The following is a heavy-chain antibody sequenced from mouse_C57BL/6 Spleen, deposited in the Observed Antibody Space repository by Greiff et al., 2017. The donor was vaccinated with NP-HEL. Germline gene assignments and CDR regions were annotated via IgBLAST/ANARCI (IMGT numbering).Heavy chain of an antibody. D-gene: IGHD1-1*01. Sequence: VQLQPPGAALVKPGASVTLSCPASCYTFPRYWLTLVKPRPVPGLAWIGDIYPGSGSTNYNEKFKSKATLTVDTSSSTAYMQLSSLTSEDSAVYYCARVCGSSYEDYAMDYWGQGTSVTVSS. CDR2: IYPGSGST. CDR1: CYTFPRYW. V-gene: IGHV1-55*01. J-gene: IGHJ4*01. CDR3: ARVCGSSYEDYAMDY.